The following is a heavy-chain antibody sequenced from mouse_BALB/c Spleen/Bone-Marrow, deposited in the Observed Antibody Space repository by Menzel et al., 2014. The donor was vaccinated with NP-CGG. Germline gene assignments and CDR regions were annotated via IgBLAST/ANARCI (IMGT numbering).Heavy chain of an antibody. V-gene: IGHV1-67*01. CDR2: ISTYFGNT. CDR3: ARRGYGSSPFDY. D-gene: IGHD1-1*01. CDR1: GYTFTDYA. Sequence: VHLVESGPELVRPGVSVKISCKGSGYTFTDYAMHWVKRSHAKSLEWIGVISTYFGNTNYNQKFKGKATMTVDKSSSTAYMELARLTSEDSAIYYCARRGYGSSPFDYWGQGTTLTVSS. J-gene: IGHJ2*01.